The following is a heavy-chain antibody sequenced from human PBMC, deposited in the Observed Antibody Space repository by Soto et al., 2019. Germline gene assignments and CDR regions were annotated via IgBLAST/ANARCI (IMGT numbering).Heavy chain of an antibody. CDR3: VAYCSSTSCFNWFDP. Sequence: QVQLQQWGAGLLKPSETLSLTCAVYGGSFSGYYWSWIRQPPGKGLEWIGEINHSGSNNYNPSLKSRVTISVDTSKNQFSLKLSSVTAADTAVYYCVAYCSSTSCFNWFDPWGQGTLVTVSS. J-gene: IGHJ5*02. CDR2: INHSGSN. D-gene: IGHD2-2*01. CDR1: GGSFSGYY. V-gene: IGHV4-34*01.